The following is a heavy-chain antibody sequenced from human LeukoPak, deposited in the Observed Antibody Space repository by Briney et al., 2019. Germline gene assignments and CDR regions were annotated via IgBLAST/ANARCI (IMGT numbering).Heavy chain of an antibody. CDR2: ISYDGSNK. CDR3: AREVLGYFDY. V-gene: IGHV3-30-3*01. CDR1: GFTFSSYA. J-gene: IGHJ4*02. Sequence: GGSLRLSCAASGFTFSSYAMHWVRQAPGKGLEWVAVISYDGSNKYYADSVKGRFTISRDNSKNTLYLQMNSLRAEDTAVYYCAREVLGYFDYWGQGTLVTGSS.